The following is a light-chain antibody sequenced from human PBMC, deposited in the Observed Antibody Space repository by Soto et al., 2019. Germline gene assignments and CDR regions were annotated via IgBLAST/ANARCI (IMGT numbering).Light chain of an antibody. V-gene: IGKV1-5*01. J-gene: IGKJ1*01. Sequence: DIQMSQSPSTRSASVGDRVTITCRASQSINNWLAWYQQEPGKAPKVLIYDASNLKSGVPSRFSGRGSGTEFTLTISGLQPEDFATYYCQQYHTYSTLGQGTKVDIK. CDR2: DAS. CDR1: QSINNW. CDR3: QQYHTYST.